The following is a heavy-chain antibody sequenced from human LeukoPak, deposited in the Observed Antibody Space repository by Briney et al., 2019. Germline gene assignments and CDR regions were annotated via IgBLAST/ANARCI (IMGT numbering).Heavy chain of an antibody. CDR2: ISYDGSNK. J-gene: IGHJ6*02. CDR3: AKVTYGDYGGSNYYYYYGMDV. Sequence: GGSLRLSCAASGFTFSSYGMHWVRQAPGKGLEWVAVISYDGSNKYYADSVKGRFTISRDNSKNTLYLQMNSLRAEDTSVYYCAKVTYGDYGGSNYYYYYGMDVWGQGTTVTVSS. V-gene: IGHV3-30*18. D-gene: IGHD4-17*01. CDR1: GFTFSSYG.